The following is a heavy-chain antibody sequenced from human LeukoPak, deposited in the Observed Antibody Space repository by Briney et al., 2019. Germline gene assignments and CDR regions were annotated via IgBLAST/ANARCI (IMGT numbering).Heavy chain of an antibody. Sequence: SETLSLTCTVSGASISSYYWSWIRQPPGEGMEWIGYIYTSGSTDYNPSLKSRVTMSLDTSKNQFSLKLNSVTAADTAVYYCASSYYYYMDVWGKGTTVTVSS. CDR3: ASSYYYYMDV. CDR1: GASISSYY. V-gene: IGHV4-4*09. CDR2: IYTSGST. J-gene: IGHJ6*03.